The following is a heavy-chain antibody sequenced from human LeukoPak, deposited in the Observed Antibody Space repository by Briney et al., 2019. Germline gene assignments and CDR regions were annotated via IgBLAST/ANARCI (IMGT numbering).Heavy chain of an antibody. Sequence: ETHSLTCTVSGDSIITYYWSWIWQPPGKGLEWIGYMYYSGSTNYNPSLKSRVTISVDKSRNQFSLTLSSVTAADTAVYYCARHSRGYDSEFGYWGQGNLGTVSS. CDR2: MYYSGST. D-gene: IGHD5-12*01. CDR1: GDSIITYY. CDR3: ARHSRGYDSEFGY. J-gene: IGHJ4*02. V-gene: IGHV4-59*08.